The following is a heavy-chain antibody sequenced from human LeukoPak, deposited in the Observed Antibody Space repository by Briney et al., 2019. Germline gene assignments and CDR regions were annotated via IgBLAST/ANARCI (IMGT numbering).Heavy chain of an antibody. V-gene: IGHV3-23*01. CDR1: GFTFSSYG. D-gene: IGHD3-9*01. CDR3: AKVVLVGYDILTGYYYFDY. J-gene: IGHJ4*02. Sequence: GGSLRLSCAASGFTFSSYGMSWVRQAPGKGLEWVSAISGSGGSTYYADSVKGRFTISRDNSKNTLYLQMNSLRAEDTAVYYCAKVVLVGYDILTGYYYFDYWGQGTLVTVSS. CDR2: ISGSGGST.